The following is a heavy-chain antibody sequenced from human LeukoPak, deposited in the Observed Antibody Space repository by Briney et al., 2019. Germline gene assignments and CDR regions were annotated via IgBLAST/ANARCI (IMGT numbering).Heavy chain of an antibody. D-gene: IGHD1-26*01. CDR2: IYSGGST. CDR1: GFTVSSNY. J-gene: IGHJ4*02. V-gene: IGHV3-66*01. Sequence: GGSLRLSCAASGFTVSSNYMSWVRQAPGKGLEWVSVIYSGGSTYYADSVEGRFTISRDNSKNTLYLQMNSLRAEDTAVYYCARDNRDLGGSFDYWGQGTLVTVSS. CDR3: ARDNRDLGGSFDY.